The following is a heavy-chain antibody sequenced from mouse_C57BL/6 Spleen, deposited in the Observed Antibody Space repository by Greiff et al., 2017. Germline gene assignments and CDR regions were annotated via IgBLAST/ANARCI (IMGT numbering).Heavy chain of an antibody. Sequence: VQLQESGPELVKPGASVKISCKASGYSFTSYYIHWVKQRPGQGLEWIGWIYPGSGNTKYNEKFKGKATLTADTSSSTAYMQLSSLTSEDSAVYYCARAELPYYAMDYWGQGTSVTVSS. CDR3: ARAELPYYAMDY. CDR1: GYSFTSYY. D-gene: IGHD1-1*01. V-gene: IGHV1-66*01. CDR2: IYPGSGNT. J-gene: IGHJ4*01.